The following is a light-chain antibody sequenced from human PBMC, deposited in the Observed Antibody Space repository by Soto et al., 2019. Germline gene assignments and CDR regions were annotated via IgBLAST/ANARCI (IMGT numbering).Light chain of an antibody. CDR1: VLTKKY. CDR2: KES. Sequence: SYELTQPSSVSVSPGQTARITCSGDVLTKKYVRWFQQKPGQAPVLVIYKESKRPSGIPERFSGSSSGTTVTLTISAAQVEDEADYYCYSAVDNNHVVFGGGTKLTVL. CDR3: YSAVDNNHVV. J-gene: IGLJ2*01. V-gene: IGLV3-27*01.